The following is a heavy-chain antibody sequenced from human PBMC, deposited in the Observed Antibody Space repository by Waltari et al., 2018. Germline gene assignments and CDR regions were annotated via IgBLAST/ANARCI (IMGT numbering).Heavy chain of an antibody. J-gene: IGHJ6*02. CDR2: ISYNEINK. CDR3: ARDYCDRTSGHGMDV. V-gene: IGHV3-30*04. CDR1: AFTFRSYA. Sequence: QVQLVESGGGVVQPGRSLRLSCAASAFTFRSYAMHWVRQSPGKGLEWVAVISYNEINKYYLDSVKGRFSSPRDNSKNTLFLQMNSLEADDTAVYYCARDYCDRTSGHGMDVWGQGTTVTVSS. D-gene: IGHD2-2*01.